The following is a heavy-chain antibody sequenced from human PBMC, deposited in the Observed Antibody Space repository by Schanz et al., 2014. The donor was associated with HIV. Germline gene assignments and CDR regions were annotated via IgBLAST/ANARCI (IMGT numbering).Heavy chain of an antibody. J-gene: IGHJ6*02. Sequence: QVQLVESGGGVVQPGRSLRLSCAASGFTFSSYGMHWVLQAPGRGLEWVAVISYDGKNKNYADSVKGRFTISRDNSKNTLYLQMNSLRAEDTAVYYCAKDQGYDFWSGYYNYYGMDVWGQGTTVTVS. CDR2: ISYDGKNK. V-gene: IGHV3-30*18. CDR3: AKDQGYDFWSGYYNYYGMDV. CDR1: GFTFSSYG. D-gene: IGHD3-3*01.